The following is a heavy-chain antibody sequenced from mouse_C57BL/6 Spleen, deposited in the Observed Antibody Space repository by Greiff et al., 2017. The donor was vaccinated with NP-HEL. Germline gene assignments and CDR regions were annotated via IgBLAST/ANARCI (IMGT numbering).Heavy chain of an antibody. V-gene: IGHV1-15*01. CDR3: TRSARDY. CDR1: GYTFTDYE. CDR2: IDPETGGT. Sequence: QVQLQQSGAELVRPGASVTLSCKASGYTFTDYEMHWVKQTPVHGLEWIGAIDPETGGTAYNQKFKGKAILTADKASSTAYMELRSLTSEDSAVYYCTRSARDYWGQGTSVTVSS. J-gene: IGHJ4*01.